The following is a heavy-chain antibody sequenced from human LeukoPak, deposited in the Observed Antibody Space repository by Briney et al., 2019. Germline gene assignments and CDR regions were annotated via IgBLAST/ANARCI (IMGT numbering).Heavy chain of an antibody. CDR3: ARGADRWNYFDY. CDR1: GFTVSSNF. CDR2: IYSGGKT. J-gene: IGHJ4*02. D-gene: IGHD4-23*01. Sequence: GGSLRLSCAASGFTVSSNFMSWARQAPGKGLEWVSVIYSGGKTYYADSVKGRFTISRDNSKNTLYLQMNSLRAEDTAVYYCARGADRWNYFDYWGQGTLVTVSS. V-gene: IGHV3-53*01.